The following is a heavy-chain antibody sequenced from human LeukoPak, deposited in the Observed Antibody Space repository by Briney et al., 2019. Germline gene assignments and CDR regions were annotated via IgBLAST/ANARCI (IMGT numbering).Heavy chain of an antibody. CDR3: AKAQGGGSFDI. D-gene: IGHD6-25*01. V-gene: IGHV3-43*02. Sequence: PGGSLRLSCAASGFTFDDYAMHWVRQAPGKGLERVSLISGDGGSTYYADSVKGRFTISRDNSKNSLYLQMNSLRTEDTALYYYAKAQGGGSFDIWGQGTMVTVSS. J-gene: IGHJ3*02. CDR2: ISGDGGST. CDR1: GFTFDDYA.